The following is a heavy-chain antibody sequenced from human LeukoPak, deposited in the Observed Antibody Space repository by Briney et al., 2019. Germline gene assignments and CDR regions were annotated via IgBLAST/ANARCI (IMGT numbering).Heavy chain of an antibody. J-gene: IGHJ4*02. Sequence: GGSLRLSCAASGFGFSTYSMNWVRQAPGKGLEWVSYIVGSSSNIYYADSVKGRFTISRDNAKNSLYLQMDSLRAEDTAVYYCATDSPETAAFDYWGQGTLVTVSS. CDR2: IVGSSSNI. V-gene: IGHV3-48*04. CDR1: GFGFSTYS. CDR3: ATDSPETAAFDY. D-gene: IGHD1-1*01.